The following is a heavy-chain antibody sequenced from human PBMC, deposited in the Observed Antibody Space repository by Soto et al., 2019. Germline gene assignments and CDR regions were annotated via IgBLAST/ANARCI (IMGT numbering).Heavy chain of an antibody. CDR2: IIPISGTS. V-gene: IGHV1-69*01. CDR3: ARGGRSGAHYYFDY. CDR1: GGTFSSFA. Sequence: QVQLVQSGAEVKKPGSSVKVSCKVSGGTFSSFAITWVRQAPGQGLEWMGGIIPISGTSNYAQKFRGGVTITADESTRTAYMDLSSLRSEDTAVYYCARGGRSGAHYYFDYWGQGTLVIVSS. J-gene: IGHJ4*02. D-gene: IGHD6-25*01.